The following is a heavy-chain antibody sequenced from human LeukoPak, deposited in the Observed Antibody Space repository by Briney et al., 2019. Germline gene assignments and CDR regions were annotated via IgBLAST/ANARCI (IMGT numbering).Heavy chain of an antibody. Sequence: SETLSLTCTASGGSMSGYYWTWIRQPPGKGLEWIGYISYSGYSNYNPSLKSRVTMTVDTSKNQFSLKLSSVTAADTALYYCARGRDYYDSSGSYGYFDYWGQGTPVTVSS. J-gene: IGHJ4*02. CDR3: ARGRDYYDSSGSYGYFDY. CDR1: GGSMSGYY. CDR2: ISYSGYS. D-gene: IGHD3-22*01. V-gene: IGHV4-59*01.